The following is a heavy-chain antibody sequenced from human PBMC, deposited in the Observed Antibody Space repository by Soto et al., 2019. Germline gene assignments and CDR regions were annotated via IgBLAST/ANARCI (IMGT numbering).Heavy chain of an antibody. CDR2: ISRDGRDK. CDR1: GFTFDNHA. V-gene: IGHV3-30*04. Sequence: QVQLVESGGGVVQPGRSLRLSCAASGFTFDNHAMHWVRQAPGKGLEWVAVISRDGRDKHHADSVKGRFTISRDNSKVSVDLQIDSLRMEDTAVYFCARDLRAPADYYFDSWGQVTQVTVSS. CDR3: ARDLRAPADYYFDS. J-gene: IGHJ4*02. D-gene: IGHD2-2*01.